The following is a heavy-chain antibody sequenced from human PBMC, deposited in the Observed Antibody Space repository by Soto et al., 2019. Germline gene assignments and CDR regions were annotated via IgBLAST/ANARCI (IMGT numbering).Heavy chain of an antibody. Sequence: SETLSLTCAVYGGSFSGYYWSWIRQPPGKGLEWIGEINHSGSTNYNPSLKSRVTISVDTSKNQFSLKLSSVTAADTAVYYCARVTYYDFWSGYFNTNNWFDPWGQGTLVTVSS. J-gene: IGHJ5*02. V-gene: IGHV4-34*01. D-gene: IGHD3-3*01. CDR2: INHSGST. CDR3: ARVTYYDFWSGYFNTNNWFDP. CDR1: GGSFSGYY.